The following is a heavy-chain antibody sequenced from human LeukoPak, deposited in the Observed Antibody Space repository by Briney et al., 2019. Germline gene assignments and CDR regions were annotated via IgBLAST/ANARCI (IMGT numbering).Heavy chain of an antibody. CDR2: ISSSGSTI. J-gene: IGHJ5*02. V-gene: IGHV3-48*03. CDR3: AKLTSSGFDP. Sequence: GGSLRLSCAASGFTFSSYEMNWVRQAPGKGLEWVSYISSSGSTIYYADSVKGRFTISRDNSENTLYLQMNSLRVEDTAVYYCAKLTSSGFDPWGQGNLVTVSS. D-gene: IGHD2-2*01. CDR1: GFTFSSYE.